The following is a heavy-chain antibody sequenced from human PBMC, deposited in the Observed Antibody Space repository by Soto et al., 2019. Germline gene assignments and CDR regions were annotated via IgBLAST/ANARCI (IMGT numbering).Heavy chain of an antibody. V-gene: IGHV3-23*01. Sequence: PGGARRLSCEDSGFGFSSDAMRWVREATGKGLERVLGISGSGGSTYYADSVKGRFTISRDNSKNTLYLQMSSLRAEDTAVYYCANNRGYSYGSVISWGQGILVTVSS. D-gene: IGHD5-18*01. CDR2: ISGSGGST. CDR1: GFGFSSDA. CDR3: ANNRGYSYGSVIS. J-gene: IGHJ4*02.